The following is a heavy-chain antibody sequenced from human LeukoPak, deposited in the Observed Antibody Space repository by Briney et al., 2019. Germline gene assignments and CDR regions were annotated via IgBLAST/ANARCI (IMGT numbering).Heavy chain of an antibody. V-gene: IGHV4-30-2*01. J-gene: IGHJ5*02. CDR1: GGSITTGGSS. CDR2: FSHSGNT. D-gene: IGHD3/OR15-3a*01. Sequence: SETLSLTCAVSGGSITTGGSSGSWIRQPPGKGLEWLVSFSHSGNTYYNPSLHSRATMSVDASKDQLSLNVTSVTAPDTAVYYCAIVHYNFASGGSDGWFDPWGQGSLVIVSS. CDR3: AIVHYNFASGGSDGWFDP.